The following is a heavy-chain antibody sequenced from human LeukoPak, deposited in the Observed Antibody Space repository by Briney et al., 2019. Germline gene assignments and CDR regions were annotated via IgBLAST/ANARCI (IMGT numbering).Heavy chain of an antibody. CDR3: ARAVYRSGGYYFDY. J-gene: IGHJ4*02. Sequence: GGSLRLSCTASGFTFSSVWMTWVRQAPGKGLEWVAVISYDGSDKNYADSVQGRFTISRDNSKNTLYLQMNSLRAEDTAVYYCARAVYRSGGYYFDYWDQGTLVIVSS. V-gene: IGHV3-30*03. CDR2: ISYDGSDK. CDR1: GFTFSSVW. D-gene: IGHD6-19*01.